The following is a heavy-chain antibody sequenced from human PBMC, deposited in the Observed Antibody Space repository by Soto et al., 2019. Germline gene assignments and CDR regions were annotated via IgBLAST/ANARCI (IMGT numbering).Heavy chain of an antibody. D-gene: IGHD1-26*01. CDR1: GFSLSTNGVG. CDR3: ARRRDGTYALDY. Sequence: QITLKESGPTLVKPTQTLTLTCTFSGFSLSTNGVGVGWIRQPPGKTLEWLALIYWDGDKRYSPSLRSRLTLTKDTPNNQVVIKMTNMDPVDTATYYCARRRDGTYALDYWGQGTLVTDAS. CDR2: IYWDGDK. V-gene: IGHV2-5*02. J-gene: IGHJ4*02.